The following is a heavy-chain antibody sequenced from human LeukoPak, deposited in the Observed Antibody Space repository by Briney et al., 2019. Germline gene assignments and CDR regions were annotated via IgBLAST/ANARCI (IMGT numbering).Heavy chain of an antibody. CDR2: IWYDGSNK. Sequence: GGSLRLSCAASGFTFSSYGMHWVRQAPGKGLEWVAVIWYDGSNKYYADSVKGRFTISRDNSKNTLYLQMNSLRAEDTAVYYCAKGGVPYYYYMDVWGKGTTVTVSS. J-gene: IGHJ6*03. CDR3: AKGGVPYYYYMDV. CDR1: GFTFSSYG. D-gene: IGHD3-16*01. V-gene: IGHV3-33*06.